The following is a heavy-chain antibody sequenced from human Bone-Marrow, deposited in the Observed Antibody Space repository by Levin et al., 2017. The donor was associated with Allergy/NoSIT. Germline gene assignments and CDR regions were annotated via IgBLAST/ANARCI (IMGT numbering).Heavy chain of an antibody. CDR3: ATVLHGDYHAGAYAFDI. J-gene: IGHJ3*02. D-gene: IGHD4-17*01. V-gene: IGHV1-24*01. CDR2: FDPEDGET. Sequence: GESLKISCKVSGYTLTELSMHWVRQAPGKGLEWMGGFDPEDGETIYAQKFQGRVTMTEDTSTDTAYMELSSLRSEDTAVYYCATVLHGDYHAGAYAFDIWGQGTMVTVSS. CDR1: GYTLTELS.